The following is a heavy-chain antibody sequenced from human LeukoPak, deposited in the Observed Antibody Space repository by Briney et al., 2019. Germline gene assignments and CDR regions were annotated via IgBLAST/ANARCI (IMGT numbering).Heavy chain of an antibody. CDR1: GFTFSTYL. J-gene: IGHJ4*02. V-gene: IGHV3-74*01. D-gene: IGHD5-18*01. Sequence: GGSLRLSCAASGFTFSTYLMHWARHVPGKGVVWVSRINSNGNTTPYADSVKGRFTISRDNANNTLFLQMNSLRAEDTAVYYCARGGGNSYAPVDYWGQGTLVTVSS. CDR2: INSNGNTT. CDR3: ARGGGNSYAPVDY.